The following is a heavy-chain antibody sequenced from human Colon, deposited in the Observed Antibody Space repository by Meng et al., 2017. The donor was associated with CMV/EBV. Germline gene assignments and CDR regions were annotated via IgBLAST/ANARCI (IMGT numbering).Heavy chain of an antibody. CDR2: ISGSGASA. J-gene: IGHJ2*01. CDR1: GFTLSNYA. Sequence: GGSLRLSCAASGFTLSNYAMNWVRQAPGKGLEWVATISGSGASAYHSDSVKGRFTISRDNSKNTLYLQMNSLRAEDTAVYYCARAGRASSWYFDLWGRGTLVTVSS. V-gene: IGHV3-23*01. D-gene: IGHD2-2*01. CDR3: ARAGRASSWYFDL.